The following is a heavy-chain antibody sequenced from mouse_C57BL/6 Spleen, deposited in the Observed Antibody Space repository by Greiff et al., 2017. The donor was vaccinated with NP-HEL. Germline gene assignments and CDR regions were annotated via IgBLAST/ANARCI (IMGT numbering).Heavy chain of an antibody. V-gene: IGHV1-54*01. CDR1: GYAFTNYL. D-gene: IGHD3-2*02. CDR2: INPGSGGT. Sequence: QVQLQQSGAELVRPGTSVKVSCKASGYAFTNYLIEWVKQRPGQGLEWIGVINPGSGGTNYNGKFKGKATLTADKSSSTAYMQLSSLTSEDSAVYFCARGGRLFDYWGQGTTLTVSS. J-gene: IGHJ2*01. CDR3: ARGGRLFDY.